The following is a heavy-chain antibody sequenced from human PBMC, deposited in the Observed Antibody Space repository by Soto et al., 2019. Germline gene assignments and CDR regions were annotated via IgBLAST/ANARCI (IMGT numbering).Heavy chain of an antibody. CDR3: AIYHLELFRFDY. J-gene: IGHJ4*02. CDR1: GYTFTSYG. D-gene: IGHD2-2*01. CDR2: INAGNGNT. V-gene: IGHV1-3*01. Sequence: QIQLMQSGAEVKKPGASVKVSCKASGYTFTSYGIHWVRQAPGQRLEWTGWINAGNGNTKYSEKFQGRVTMTTDTSTSTAYMELRSLRSDDTAMYFCAIYHLELFRFDYWGQGTLVTVSS.